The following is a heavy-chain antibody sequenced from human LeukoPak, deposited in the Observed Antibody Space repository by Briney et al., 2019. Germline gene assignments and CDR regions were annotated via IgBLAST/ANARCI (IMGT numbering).Heavy chain of an antibody. Sequence: PGGSLRLSCAASGFTFSSYWMNWVRQAPGKGLEWVSSISSSSSYIYYADSVKGRFTISRDNAKNSLYLQMNSLRAEDTAVYYCAGSRKTYYYDSSGYYSIGYMDVWGKGTTVTVSS. CDR1: GFTFSSYW. V-gene: IGHV3-21*01. CDR2: ISSSSSYI. J-gene: IGHJ6*03. D-gene: IGHD3-22*01. CDR3: AGSRKTYYYDSSGYYSIGYMDV.